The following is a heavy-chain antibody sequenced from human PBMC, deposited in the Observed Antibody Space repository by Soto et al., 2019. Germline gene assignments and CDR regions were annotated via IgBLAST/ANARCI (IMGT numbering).Heavy chain of an antibody. V-gene: IGHV1-18*01. Sequence: ASVKVSCKASGYTFTSYGISWVRQAPGQGLEWMGWISAYNGNTNYAQKLQGRVTMTTDTSTRTAYMELRSLRSDDTAVYYCARRTGSSWYKIYYYYGMDVWGQGTTVTVSS. D-gene: IGHD6-13*01. CDR2: ISAYNGNT. CDR1: GYTFTSYG. CDR3: ARRTGSSWYKIYYYYGMDV. J-gene: IGHJ6*02.